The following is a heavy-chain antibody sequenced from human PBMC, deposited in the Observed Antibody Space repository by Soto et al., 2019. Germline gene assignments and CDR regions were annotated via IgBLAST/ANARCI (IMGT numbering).Heavy chain of an antibody. J-gene: IGHJ5*02. Sequence: PSETLSLTCTVSGGSISSGGYYWSWIRQHPGKGLEWIGYIYYSGSTYYNPSLKSRVTISVDTSKNQFSLKLSSVTAADTAVYYCARDAFGGVIVSPWFDPWGQGTLVTVSS. CDR1: GGSISSGGYY. CDR2: IYYSGST. CDR3: ARDAFGGVIVSPWFDP. V-gene: IGHV4-31*03. D-gene: IGHD3-16*02.